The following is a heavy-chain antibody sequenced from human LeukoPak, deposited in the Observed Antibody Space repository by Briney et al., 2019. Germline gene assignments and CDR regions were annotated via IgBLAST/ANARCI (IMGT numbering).Heavy chain of an antibody. CDR1: GFTFSSYS. CDR2: ISSSSSYI. CDR3: ARAGGGQQLEAFDY. J-gene: IGHJ4*02. D-gene: IGHD6-13*01. V-gene: IGHV3-21*01. Sequence: GGSLRLSCAASGFTFSSYSMNWVRQAPGKGLEWVSPISSSSSYIYYADSVKGRFTISRDNAKNSLYLQMNSLRAEDTAVYYCARAGGGQQLEAFDYWGQGTLVTVSS.